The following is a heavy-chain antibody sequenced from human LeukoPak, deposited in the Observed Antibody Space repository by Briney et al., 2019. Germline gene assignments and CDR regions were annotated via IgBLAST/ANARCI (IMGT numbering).Heavy chain of an antibody. Sequence: GRSLRLSRAAPGFIFNNNGLVWVRQAPGKGLEWVSDISNYGGGTIYADFVKGRFTISRDNSKNTLFLQMDSLRAEDTALYYCAKGSSGHFFDLWAQGTLVSVSS. CDR1: GFIFNNNG. V-gene: IGHV3-23*01. J-gene: IGHJ4*02. CDR3: AKGSSGHFFDL. D-gene: IGHD3-22*01. CDR2: ISNYGGGT.